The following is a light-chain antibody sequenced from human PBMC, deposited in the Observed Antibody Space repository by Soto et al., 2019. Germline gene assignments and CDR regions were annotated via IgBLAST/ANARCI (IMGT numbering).Light chain of an antibody. CDR1: SSDIGGNNF. Sequence: QSALTQPPSASGSPGQSVTISCTGTSSDIGGNNFVSWYQHHPGKAPKLMLYDVIKRPSGVPARFSGSKSGNTASLTVSGLQAEAEADYYCSSYGGSNNFVVFGGGTKLTVL. J-gene: IGLJ2*01. V-gene: IGLV2-8*01. CDR3: SSYGGSNNFVV. CDR2: DVI.